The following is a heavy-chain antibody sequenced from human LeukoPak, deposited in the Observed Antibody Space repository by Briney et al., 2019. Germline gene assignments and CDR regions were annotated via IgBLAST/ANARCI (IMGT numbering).Heavy chain of an antibody. J-gene: IGHJ4*02. CDR3: ARSTYYDFWSGYYGTKTFDY. D-gene: IGHD3-3*01. CDR1: GYTFSSYD. CDR2: MNPNSGNA. Sequence: VASVKVSCKASGYTFSSYDINWVRQATGQGLEWMGWMNPNSGNAGYAQKFQGRVTMTRNTSINTAYMELSSLRSEDTAVYYCARSTYYDFWSGYYGTKTFDYWGQGTLVTVSS. V-gene: IGHV1-8*01.